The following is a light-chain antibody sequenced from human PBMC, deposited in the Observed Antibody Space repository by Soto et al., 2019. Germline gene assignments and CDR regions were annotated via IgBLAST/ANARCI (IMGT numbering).Light chain of an antibody. V-gene: IGLV2-14*01. CDR3: SSYTSTNTLV. CDR1: SSDVGGYKY. CDR2: EVS. J-gene: IGLJ2*01. Sequence: QSVLTQPASVSGSPGQSITISCTGSSSDVGGYKYVSWYQHHPGKSPKLLVFEVSNRPSGVSNRFSASKSGNMASLTISGLQAEGEAHYYCSSYTSTNTLVFGGGTQLTVL.